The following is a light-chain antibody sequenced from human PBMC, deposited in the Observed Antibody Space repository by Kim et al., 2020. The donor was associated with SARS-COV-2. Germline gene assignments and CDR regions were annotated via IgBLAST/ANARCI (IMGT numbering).Light chain of an antibody. CDR1: QSVSSN. J-gene: IGKJ1*01. Sequence: EIGRREEREKRAGSPGERGTLSCRASQSVSSNLAWYQQKPGQAPRLLIYGASNRATGIPARFSGSGSGTEFTLTISSLQSEDFAVYYCQQYNNWPRPFGQGTKVDLK. CDR3: QQYNNWPRP. V-gene: IGKV3-15*01. CDR2: GAS.